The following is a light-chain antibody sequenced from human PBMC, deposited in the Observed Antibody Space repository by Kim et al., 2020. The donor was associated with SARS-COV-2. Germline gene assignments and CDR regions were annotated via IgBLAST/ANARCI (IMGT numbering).Light chain of an antibody. CDR3: YSRDSSGSHWV. J-gene: IGLJ3*02. CDR1: NLRTSY. Sequence: SSELTQDPAVSVALGQTVRITCQGDNLRTSYASWYQVKPGQAPVLVIHSKNKRPSGIPDRISGSMSGDTATLTITGAQAEAEADYYCYSRDSSGSHWVFGGGTQLTVL. CDR2: SKN. V-gene: IGLV3-19*01.